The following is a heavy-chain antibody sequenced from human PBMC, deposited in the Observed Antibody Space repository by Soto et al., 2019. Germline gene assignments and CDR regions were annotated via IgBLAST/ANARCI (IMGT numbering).Heavy chain of an antibody. Sequence: QVQLVQSGAEVKKPGASVKVSCKVSGYTLTELSMHWVRQAPGKGLEWMGGFDPEDGETIYAQKFQGRVTMTEDTSTDPAYMELSSLRSEDTAVYYCATVRGYCISTSCYGPEYYFDYWGQGTLVTVSS. CDR2: FDPEDGET. CDR1: GYTLTELS. D-gene: IGHD2-2*01. V-gene: IGHV1-24*01. J-gene: IGHJ4*02. CDR3: ATVRGYCISTSCYGPEYYFDY.